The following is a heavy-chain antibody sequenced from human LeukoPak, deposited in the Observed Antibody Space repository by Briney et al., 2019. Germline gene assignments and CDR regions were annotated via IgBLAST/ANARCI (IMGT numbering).Heavy chain of an antibody. Sequence: PGGSLRLSCAASGFTFSSYSMNWVRQAPGKGLEWVSSISSSSSYIYYADSVKGRFTISRDNAKNSLYLQMNSLRAEDTAVYYCAREALAVAGTGYWGQGTLVTVSA. CDR1: GFTFSSYS. CDR3: AREALAVAGTGY. D-gene: IGHD6-19*01. CDR2: ISSSSSYI. J-gene: IGHJ4*02. V-gene: IGHV3-21*04.